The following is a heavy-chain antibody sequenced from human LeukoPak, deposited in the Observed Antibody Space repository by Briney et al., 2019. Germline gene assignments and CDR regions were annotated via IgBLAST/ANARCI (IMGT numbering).Heavy chain of an antibody. V-gene: IGHV4-59*01. D-gene: IGHD6-13*01. CDR1: GGAISIYY. J-gene: IGHJ5*02. CDR2: IYYSGST. Sequence: SGTLSLTCSVSGGAISIYYWSWIRQPPGKGLEWIGYIYYSGSTNYKSSLKSRVTTSVDTSKNQFSLKLSSVTAADTAVYYCARIYSSSWFLNWFDPWGQGTLVTVSS. CDR3: ARIYSSSWFLNWFDP.